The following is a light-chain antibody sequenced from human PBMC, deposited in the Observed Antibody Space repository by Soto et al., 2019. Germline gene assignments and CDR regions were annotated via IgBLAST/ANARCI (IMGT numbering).Light chain of an antibody. Sequence: EIVLTQSPGTLFLSPGERATLSCRASQSVSDSYLAWYQQKPGQAPRLLIYASSRATGIPDRFSGSGSGTXXXXXXXRLEXEDXXXXXXXHYGTSALFGPGTKVDIK. CDR3: XHYGTSAL. CDR2: AS. V-gene: IGKV3-20*01. J-gene: IGKJ3*01. CDR1: QSVSDSY.